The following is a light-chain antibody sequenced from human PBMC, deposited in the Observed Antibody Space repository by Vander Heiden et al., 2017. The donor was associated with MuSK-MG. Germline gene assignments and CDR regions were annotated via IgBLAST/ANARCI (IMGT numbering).Light chain of an antibody. CDR2: EVS. J-gene: IGLJ2*01. CDR1: SSDVGSYNL. Sequence: QSALTQPASVSGSPGPSITISCTGTSSDVGSYNLVSWYQQHPGKAPNLMIYEVSKRPSGVSNRFSGSKSGNTASLTISGLQAEDEAYYYCCSYAGSSTVVFGGGTKLTVL. CDR3: CSYAGSSTVV. V-gene: IGLV2-23*02.